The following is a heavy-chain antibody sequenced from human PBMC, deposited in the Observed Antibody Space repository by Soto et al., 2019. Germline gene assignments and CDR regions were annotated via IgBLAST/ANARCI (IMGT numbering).Heavy chain of an antibody. V-gene: IGHV1-18*01. CDR3: ARDKGLQRFVVVAASDY. CDR1: GSTFTSSG. Sequence: QGQLVQSGAAVKKPGASVEVSCKAPGSTFTSSGSSWVRQAPGQGFEWMGWISAYNGNTNYAQKLQGRVTTTTDTTKSTAYMELRSLRSDDTAVYYGARDKGLQRFVVVAASDYWGQGTLVTVSS. D-gene: IGHD2-15*01. J-gene: IGHJ4*02. CDR2: ISAYNGNT.